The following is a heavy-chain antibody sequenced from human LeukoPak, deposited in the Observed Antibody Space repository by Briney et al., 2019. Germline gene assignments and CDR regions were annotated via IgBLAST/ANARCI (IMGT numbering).Heavy chain of an antibody. V-gene: IGHV4-39*01. CDR2: IFYSGSS. J-gene: IGHJ4*02. D-gene: IGHD6-19*01. CDR1: GGSISRSSYY. CDR3: ARLSAAGFHIFDY. Sequence: PSETLSLTCTVSGGSISRSSYYWGWIRQPPGKGLEWIGSIFYSGSSYYNSSLKSRVTISVDTSKNQFSLKLSSVTAADTAVYYCARLSAAGFHIFDYRGQGTLDTVSS.